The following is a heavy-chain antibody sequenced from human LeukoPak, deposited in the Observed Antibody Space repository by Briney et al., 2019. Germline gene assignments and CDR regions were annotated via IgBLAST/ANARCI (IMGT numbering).Heavy chain of an antibody. Sequence: GGSLRLSFAASGFTFSSYEMNGVRQAPGKGLEGVSYISSSGSTIYYADSVKGRFTISRDNAKNSLYLQMNSLRAEDTAVYYCARGSNDLVVVDYWGQGTLVTVSS. CDR1: GFTFSSYE. CDR3: ARGSNDLVVVDY. D-gene: IGHD3-22*01. J-gene: IGHJ4*02. CDR2: ISSSGSTI. V-gene: IGHV3-48*03.